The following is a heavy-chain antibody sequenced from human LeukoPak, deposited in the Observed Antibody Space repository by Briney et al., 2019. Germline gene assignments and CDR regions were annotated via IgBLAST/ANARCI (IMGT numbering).Heavy chain of an antibody. J-gene: IGHJ6*02. CDR3: ARDLIDGSGGDYYYGMDV. V-gene: IGHV3-48*04. CDR1: GFTFSSYS. D-gene: IGHD3-10*01. CDR2: ISSTSRAT. Sequence: PGGSLRLSCAASGFTFSSYSMNWVRQAPGKGLEWLSYISSTSRATYYADSVRGRFTISRDNAKNSLYLQMNSLRAEDTAVYYCARDLIDGSGGDYYYGMDVWGQGTTVTVSS.